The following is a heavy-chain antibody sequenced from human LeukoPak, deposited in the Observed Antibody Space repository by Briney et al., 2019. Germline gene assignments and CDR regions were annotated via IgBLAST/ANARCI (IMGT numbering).Heavy chain of an antibody. V-gene: IGHV4-61*09. CDR1: GGSISSGSYY. CDR3: ARAGGSVGWYGTIDS. Sequence: PSETLSLTCPVSGGSISSGSYYWTWIRQPAGKGLEWIGHLYTSGTTDYNPSLQSRVTISADTSKHQSSLRLASVTAADTAVYYCARAGGSVGWYGTIDSWGQGTLVTVSS. D-gene: IGHD6-19*01. CDR2: LYTSGTT. J-gene: IGHJ4*02.